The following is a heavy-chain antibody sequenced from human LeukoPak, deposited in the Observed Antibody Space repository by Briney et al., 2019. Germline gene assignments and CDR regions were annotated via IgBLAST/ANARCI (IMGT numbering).Heavy chain of an antibody. D-gene: IGHD2-21*01. V-gene: IGHV4-38-2*01. J-gene: IGHJ4*02. CDR1: GYSISTGYY. CDR3: ARALGYCGGDCYYFDY. CDR2: IYDSGST. Sequence: PSETLSLTCAVSGYSISTGYYWGWIGPPPGKGLEWIGIIYDSGSTYYNPSLKSQVTISVDTTKNQVSLRLSSVTAADTAVYYCARALGYCGGDCYYFDYWGQGTLVTVSS.